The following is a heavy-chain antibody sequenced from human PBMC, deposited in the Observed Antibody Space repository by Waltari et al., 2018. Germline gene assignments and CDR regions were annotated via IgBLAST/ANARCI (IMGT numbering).Heavy chain of an antibody. Sequence: QVQLVQSGAEVKKPGSSVKVSCKASGGTFSSYAISWVRQAPGQGFEWMGGIIPSCGTANYAQKVQGRVTITADESTSTAYMELSSLRSEDTAVYYCARSHYYDSSGPHVHFDYWGQGTLVTVSS. D-gene: IGHD3-22*01. J-gene: IGHJ4*02. CDR1: GGTFSSYA. CDR2: IIPSCGTA. CDR3: ARSHYYDSSGPHVHFDY. V-gene: IGHV1-69*01.